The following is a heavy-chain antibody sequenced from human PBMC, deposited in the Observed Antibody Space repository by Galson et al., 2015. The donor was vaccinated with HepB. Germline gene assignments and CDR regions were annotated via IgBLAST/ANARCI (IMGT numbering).Heavy chain of an antibody. CDR3: VKEAGQLPPPWYWYHGMDV. Sequence: SLRLSCAASGFSFSNYAMGWVRQAPGKGLEWVSSISASGGATFYADSVRGRFTISRDNSKNTLYLQMSRLRVEDTAVYYCVKEAGQLPPPWYWYHGMDVWGQGTTVPVYS. CDR2: ISASGGAT. J-gene: IGHJ6*02. V-gene: IGHV3-23*01. D-gene: IGHD1-1*01. CDR1: GFSFSNYA.